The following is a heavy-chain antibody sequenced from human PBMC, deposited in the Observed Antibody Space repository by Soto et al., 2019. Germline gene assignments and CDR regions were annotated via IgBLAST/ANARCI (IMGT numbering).Heavy chain of an antibody. V-gene: IGHV4-30-2*01. J-gene: IGHJ4*02. Sequence: SETLSLTCTLSGASITYGGYSWSWIRQPPGKDLEWLGYISHLESTFYNPSFQRRLTLSIDRSKNQFSLKLASMTAADTAVYYCARGGGYDPFDYWGQGTLVTVS. CDR1: GASITYGGYS. D-gene: IGHD5-12*01. CDR2: ISHLEST. CDR3: ARGGGYDPFDY.